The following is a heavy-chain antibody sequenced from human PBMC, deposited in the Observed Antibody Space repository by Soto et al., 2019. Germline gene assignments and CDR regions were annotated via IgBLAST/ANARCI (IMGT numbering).Heavy chain of an antibody. CDR3: ARHGGKAAARYGYYGMDV. CDR2: IYPGDSDT. V-gene: IGHV5-51*01. Sequence: PGESLKISCKGSGYSFTSYWIGWVRQMPGKGLEWMGIIYPGDSDTRYSPSFQGQVTISADKSISTAYLQWSSLKASDTAMYYCARHGGKAAARYGYYGMDVWGQGTTVTVSS. J-gene: IGHJ6*02. D-gene: IGHD6-13*01. CDR1: GYSFTSYW.